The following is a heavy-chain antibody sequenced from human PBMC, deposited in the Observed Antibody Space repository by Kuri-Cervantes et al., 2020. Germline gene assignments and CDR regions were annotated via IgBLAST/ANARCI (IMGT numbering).Heavy chain of an antibody. D-gene: IGHD2-21*02. CDR2: ISYDGSNK. Sequence: GGSLRLSCAASGFTFSSYGMHWVRQAPGKGLEWVAVISYDGSNKYYADSVKGRFTISRDNSKNTLYLQMNSLRAEDTAVYYCAQVAVTPIFDYWGQGTLVTVSS. CDR3: AQVAVTPIFDY. CDR1: GFTFSSYG. J-gene: IGHJ4*02. V-gene: IGHV3-30*18.